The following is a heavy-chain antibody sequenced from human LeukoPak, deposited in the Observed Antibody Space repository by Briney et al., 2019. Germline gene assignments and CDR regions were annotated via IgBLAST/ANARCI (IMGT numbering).Heavy chain of an antibody. CDR2: IKEDGSEK. J-gene: IGHJ4*02. Sequence: PGGSLRLSCAASGFTFSGSAMHWVRQASGKGLEWVANIKEDGSEKYYVDSVKGRFTISRDNAKNSLYLQMNSLRAEDTAVYYCARDDAWSDSSGYYSSGFDYWGQGTLVTVSS. D-gene: IGHD3-22*01. V-gene: IGHV3-7*01. CDR3: ARDDAWSDSSGYYSSGFDY. CDR1: GFTFSGSA.